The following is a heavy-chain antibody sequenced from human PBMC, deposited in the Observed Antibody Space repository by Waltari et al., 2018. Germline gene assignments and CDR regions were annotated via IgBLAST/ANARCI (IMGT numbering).Heavy chain of an antibody. V-gene: IGHV3-23*01. CDR1: VFTFSTYV. CDR3: ARSAWFDS. Sequence: EVQLLESGGGVVQPGGSLRFSCAASVFTFSTYVMSWVRQAPGKGLEWVSTLSDAGGYTYSADSVKGRFTISRDNSKNRLYLQMNSLRAEDTAVYYCARSAWFDSWGQGTLVTVSS. D-gene: IGHD6-19*01. J-gene: IGHJ5*01. CDR2: LSDAGGYT.